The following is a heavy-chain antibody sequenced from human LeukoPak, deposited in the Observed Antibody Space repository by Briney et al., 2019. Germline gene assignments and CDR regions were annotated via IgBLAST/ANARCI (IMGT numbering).Heavy chain of an antibody. J-gene: IGHJ6*03. CDR3: ARVTGPAGRKDYYYYMDV. CDR1: GYSFTSYW. V-gene: IGHV5-51*01. D-gene: IGHD1-14*01. Sequence: GESLKISCKGSGYSFTSYWIGWVRQMPGKGLEWMGIIYPGDSDTRYSPSFQGQVTISADKSISTAYLQWSSLKASDTAVYYCARVTGPAGRKDYYYYMDVWGKGTTVTVSS. CDR2: IYPGDSDT.